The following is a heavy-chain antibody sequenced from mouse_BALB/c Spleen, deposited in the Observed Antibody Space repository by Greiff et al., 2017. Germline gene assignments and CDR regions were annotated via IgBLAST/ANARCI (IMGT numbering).Heavy chain of an antibody. Sequence: EVQLMESGGGLVQPGGSRKLSCAASGFTFSSFGMHWVRQTPEKGLEWVAYISSGSGTIYYAETVKGRVTISRDNPKNTLFLQMTSLRSEDTAMYYDARCAYGNYMDAFDYWGQGTSVTVSS. CDR2: ISSGSGTI. CDR3: ARCAYGNYMDAFDY. J-gene: IGHJ4*01. V-gene: IGHV5-17*02. CDR1: GFTFSSFG. D-gene: IGHD2-1*01.